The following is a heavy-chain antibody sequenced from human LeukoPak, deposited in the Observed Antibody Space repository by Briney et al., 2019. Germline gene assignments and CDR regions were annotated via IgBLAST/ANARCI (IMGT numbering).Heavy chain of an antibody. D-gene: IGHD3-16*02. CDR1: GGSISSGSYY. Sequence: PSETLSLTCTVSGGSISSGSYYWSWIRQPAGTGLEWIGRIYTSGSTNYNPSLKSRVTISVDTSKNQFSLKLSSVTAADTAVYYCASYYDYVWGSYRYTVDYWGQGTLVTVSS. CDR2: IYTSGST. V-gene: IGHV4-61*02. J-gene: IGHJ4*02. CDR3: ASYYDYVWGSYRYTVDY.